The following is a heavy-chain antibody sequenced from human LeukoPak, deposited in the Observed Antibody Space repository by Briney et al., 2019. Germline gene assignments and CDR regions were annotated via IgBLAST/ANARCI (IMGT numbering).Heavy chain of an antibody. D-gene: IGHD6-13*01. V-gene: IGHV3-30-3*01. CDR2: ISYDGSNK. Sequence: GGSLRLSCAASGFTFSSYAMHWVRQAPGKGLEWVAVISYDGSNKYYADSEKGRFTISRDNSKNTLYLQMNSLRAEDTAVYYCATSPGRSYSSSWYAPPDYWGQGTLVTVSS. CDR3: ATSPGRSYSSSWYAPPDY. J-gene: IGHJ4*02. CDR1: GFTFSSYA.